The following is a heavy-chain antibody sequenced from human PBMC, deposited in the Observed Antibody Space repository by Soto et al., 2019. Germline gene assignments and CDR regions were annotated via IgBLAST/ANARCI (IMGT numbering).Heavy chain of an antibody. CDR3: ARDGSNIAARHPYDY. D-gene: IGHD6-6*01. CDR1: RYTFTSYG. Sequence: ASVKDSCKASRYTFTSYGMSWVRQAPGQGLEWMGWISAYNGNTNYAQKLQGRVTMTTDTSTSTAYMELRSLRSDDTAVYYCARDGSNIAARHPYDYWGQGTLVTVSS. J-gene: IGHJ4*02. CDR2: ISAYNGNT. V-gene: IGHV1-18*01.